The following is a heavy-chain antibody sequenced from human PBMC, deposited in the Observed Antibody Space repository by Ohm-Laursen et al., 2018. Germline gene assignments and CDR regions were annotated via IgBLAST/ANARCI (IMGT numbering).Heavy chain of an antibody. Sequence: SLRLSCAASGFIFSSYGMHWVRQAPGKGLEWVAVIWYDGSSKYYADSVKGRFTISRDNTKNTLYLQMNSLRAEDTAVYYCASRSPALNYWGQGTPVTVSS. J-gene: IGHJ4*02. CDR3: ASRSPALNY. V-gene: IGHV3-33*03. CDR2: IWYDGSSK. D-gene: IGHD2-2*01. CDR1: GFIFSSYG.